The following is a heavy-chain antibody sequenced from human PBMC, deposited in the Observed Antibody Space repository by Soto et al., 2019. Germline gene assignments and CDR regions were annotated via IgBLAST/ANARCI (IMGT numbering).Heavy chain of an antibody. CDR2: IYYSGST. V-gene: IGHV4-59*08. D-gene: IGHD3-9*01. CDR3: ASGLLDILTGYDYYYGMDV. Sequence: SETLSLTCTVSGGSISSYYWSWIRQPPGKGLEWIGYIYYSGSTNYNPSLKSRVTISVDTSKNQFSLKLSSVTAADTAVYYCASGLLDILTGYDYYYGMDVWGQGTTVTVSS. CDR1: GGSISSYY. J-gene: IGHJ6*02.